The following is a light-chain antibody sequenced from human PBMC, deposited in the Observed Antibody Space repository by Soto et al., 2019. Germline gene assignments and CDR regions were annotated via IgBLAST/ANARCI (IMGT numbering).Light chain of an antibody. CDR3: QSYNSGPFT. CDR1: HDIGNA. V-gene: IGKV1-27*01. Sequence: DLQMTQSPPSLSAYVGDRVIVTCQASHDIGNALAWYQQRPGKSPRLLIYAASTLQPGVSARFSGSGSGTDFTLAISSLRPEDVATYYCQSYNSGPFTFGGGTKVEVK. CDR2: AAS. J-gene: IGKJ4*01.